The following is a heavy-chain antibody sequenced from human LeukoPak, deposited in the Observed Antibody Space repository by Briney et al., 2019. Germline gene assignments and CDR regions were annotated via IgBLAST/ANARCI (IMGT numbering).Heavy chain of an antibody. D-gene: IGHD2-8*01. CDR2: IIPVFGIP. Sequence: GASVKVSCKASGYTFTSYGISWVRQAPGQGPEWMGRIIPVFGIPNYAQKFQGRVTITADKSTSTAYMELRGLRSEDTAVYYCATEAETNGYLESWFDSWGQGTLVTVSS. J-gene: IGHJ5*01. CDR3: ATEAETNGYLESWFDS. CDR1: GYTFTSYG. V-gene: IGHV1-69*04.